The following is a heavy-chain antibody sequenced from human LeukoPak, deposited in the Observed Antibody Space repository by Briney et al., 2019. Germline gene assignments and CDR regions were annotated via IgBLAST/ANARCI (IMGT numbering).Heavy chain of an antibody. Sequence: GGSLRLSCAASGFTFSSHWMTWVRLAPGKGLEWVANIKQGGSQKYYVDSVKGRFTISRDNAKNSLYLQMNSLRAEDTAVYYCARDRGKQRVYFDYWGQGTLVTVSS. CDR1: GFTFSSHW. V-gene: IGHV3-7*01. D-gene: IGHD5-24*01. CDR2: IKQGGSQK. J-gene: IGHJ4*02. CDR3: ARDRGKQRVYFDY.